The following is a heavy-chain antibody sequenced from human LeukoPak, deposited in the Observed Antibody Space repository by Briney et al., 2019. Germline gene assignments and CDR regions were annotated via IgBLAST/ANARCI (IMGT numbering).Heavy chain of an antibody. J-gene: IGHJ2*01. V-gene: IGHV3-21*01. CDR2: ISSSSSYI. D-gene: IGHD5-12*01. CDR1: GFTFSSYS. CDR3: ANSGRPDFDL. Sequence: GGSLRLSCAASGFTFSSYSMNRARQAPGKGLEWVSSISSSSSYIYYADSVKGRFTIPRDNAKNSLYLQMNSLRAEDTAVYYCANSGRPDFDLWGRGTLVTVSS.